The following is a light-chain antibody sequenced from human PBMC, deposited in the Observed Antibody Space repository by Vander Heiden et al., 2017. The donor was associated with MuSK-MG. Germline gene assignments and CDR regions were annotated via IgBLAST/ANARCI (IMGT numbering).Light chain of an antibody. V-gene: IGKV1-9*01. CDR2: AAS. Sequence: DIQLTQPPPFPSASVRDRVTITCRASRNSKTYLAWYQQILGKVPKVLIYAASTLHSGVPSRFSGGGSGTEFTLTISSLQPDDVATYFCQQLNSFPHTFGPGTKLEI. CDR3: QQLNSFPHT. CDR1: RNSKTY. J-gene: IGKJ2*01.